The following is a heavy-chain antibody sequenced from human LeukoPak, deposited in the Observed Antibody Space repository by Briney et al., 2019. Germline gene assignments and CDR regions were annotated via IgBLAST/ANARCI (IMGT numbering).Heavy chain of an antibody. CDR3: ARGIPASYYDFWSGYHHSGMDV. V-gene: IGHV3-13*01. CDR2: IGTAGDT. D-gene: IGHD3-3*01. Sequence: GGSLRLSCAASGFTFSSYDMHWVRQATGKGLEWVSAIGTAGDTYYPGSVKGRFTISRENAKNSLYLQMNSLRAGDTAVYHCARGIPASYYDFWSGYHHSGMDVWGQGTTVTVSS. CDR1: GFTFSSYD. J-gene: IGHJ6*02.